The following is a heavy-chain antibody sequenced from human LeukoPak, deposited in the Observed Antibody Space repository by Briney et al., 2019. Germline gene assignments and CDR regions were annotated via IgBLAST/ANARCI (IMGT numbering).Heavy chain of an antibody. CDR1: GGSISSSSYY. J-gene: IGHJ4*02. CDR2: INHSGST. Sequence: PSETLSLTCTVSGGSISSSSYYWGWIRQPPGKGLEWIGEINHSGSTNYNPSLKSRVTISVDTSKNQFSLKLSSVTAADTAVYYCARHMGSGWPYHFDYWGQGTLVTVSS. CDR3: ARHMGSGWPYHFDY. D-gene: IGHD6-19*01. V-gene: IGHV4-39*01.